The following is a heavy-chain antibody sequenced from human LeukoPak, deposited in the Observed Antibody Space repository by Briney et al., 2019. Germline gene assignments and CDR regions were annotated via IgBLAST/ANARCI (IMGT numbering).Heavy chain of an antibody. CDR3: ARDGQWDLTYYLDY. J-gene: IGHJ4*02. V-gene: IGHV3-21*01. Sequence: GGSLRLSCVASGFTFYDYAMHWVRHAPGKGLEWVSCISSHGNYIYYADSVKGRFTVSRDDATNSVFLQMNSLRAEDTGIYYCARDGQWDLTYYLDYWGQGILVSVSS. D-gene: IGHD1-26*01. CDR2: ISSHGNYI. CDR1: GFTFYDYA.